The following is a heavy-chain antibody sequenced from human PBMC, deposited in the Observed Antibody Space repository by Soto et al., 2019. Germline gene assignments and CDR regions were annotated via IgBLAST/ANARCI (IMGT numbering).Heavy chain of an antibody. CDR2: IYYSGST. V-gene: IGHV4-30-4*01. D-gene: IGHD3-10*01. CDR1: GGSISSGDYY. Sequence: QVQLQESGPGLVKPSQTLSLTCTVSGGSISSGDYYWSWIRQPPGKGLEWIGYIYYSGSTYYNPSLKSRFTISVDTSKNQFSLKLSSVTAADTAVYYCARVTMVRGVIITPLFDYWGQGTLVTVSS. J-gene: IGHJ4*02. CDR3: ARVTMVRGVIITPLFDY.